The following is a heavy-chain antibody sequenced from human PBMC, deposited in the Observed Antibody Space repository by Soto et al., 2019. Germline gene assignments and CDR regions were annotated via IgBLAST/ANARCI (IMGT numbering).Heavy chain of an antibody. CDR3: AKDRDDIEMVDAFEM. CDR2: ISGSGIST. CDR1: GFAFSSYA. D-gene: IGHD2-15*01. J-gene: IGHJ3*02. V-gene: IGHV3-23*01. Sequence: EMQLLESGGDLVQPGGSLRLSCAASGFAFSSYAMTWVRQAPGKGREYVSAISGSGISTYYADSMKGRFIISRDNSRNTLFLHIDSLRAEDTAVYYCAKDRDDIEMVDAFEMWGQGTMVTVSS.